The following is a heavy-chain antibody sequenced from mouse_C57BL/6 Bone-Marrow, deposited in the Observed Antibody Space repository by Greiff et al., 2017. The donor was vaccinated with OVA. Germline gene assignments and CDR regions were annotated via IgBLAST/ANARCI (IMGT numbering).Heavy chain of an antibody. D-gene: IGHD1-1*01. J-gene: IGHJ3*01. CDR1: GFNIKDDY. V-gene: IGHV14-4*01. CDR3: TQTFVYYYGSPWFAY. Sequence: EVQLQQSGAELVRPGASVKLSCTASGFNIKDDYMHWVKQRPEQGLEWIGWIDPENGDTEYASKFQGKATITADTSSNTAYLQLSSLTSEDTAVYYWTQTFVYYYGSPWFAYWGQGTLVTVSA. CDR2: IDPENGDT.